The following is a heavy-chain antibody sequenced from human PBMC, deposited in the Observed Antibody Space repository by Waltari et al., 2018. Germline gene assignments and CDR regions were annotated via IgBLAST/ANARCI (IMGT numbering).Heavy chain of an antibody. D-gene: IGHD3-3*01. V-gene: IGHV1-69*01. J-gene: IGHJ6*03. CDR2: IIPILGIT. CDR3: AGGAFSSYNDVWSGYSTHYYYYYMDV. CDR1: GDPFTSFA. Sequence: QVQLVQSEAEVKKPGSSLKVSCKASGDPFTSFAISWVRPAPGQGLEWMGGIIPILGITDYAQKFQGRVTITADASTSTVYMELSSLRSEDTAVYYCAGGAFSSYNDVWSGYSTHYYYYYMDVWGKGTTATVSS.